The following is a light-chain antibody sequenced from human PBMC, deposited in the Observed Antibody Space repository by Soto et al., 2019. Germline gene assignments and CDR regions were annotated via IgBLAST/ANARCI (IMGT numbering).Light chain of an antibody. J-gene: IGKJ1*01. V-gene: IGKV1-39*01. CDR3: QQTYSTPRT. CDR2: AAS. Sequence: DIQMTQSPSSLSASVGDRVTITCRASQSISSYLNWYQQKPGKAPNLLIYAASTLHSGVPSRFSGSGSGTDFTLTISSLHPEDLATYYCQQTYSTPRTFGQGTKVDIK. CDR1: QSISSY.